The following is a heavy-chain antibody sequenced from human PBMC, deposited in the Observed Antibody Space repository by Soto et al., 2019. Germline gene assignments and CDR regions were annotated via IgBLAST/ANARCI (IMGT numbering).Heavy chain of an antibody. Sequence: RASVKVSCKASGGTFSSYAISWVRQAPGQGLEWVGGIIPIFGTANYAQKFQGRVTITADKSTSTAYMELSSLRSEDTAVYYCARSDSSGYYTYYYYGMDVWGQGTTVTVS. V-gene: IGHV1-69*06. CDR1: GGTFSSYA. CDR3: ARSDSSGYYTYYYYGMDV. D-gene: IGHD3-22*01. CDR2: IIPIFGTA. J-gene: IGHJ6*02.